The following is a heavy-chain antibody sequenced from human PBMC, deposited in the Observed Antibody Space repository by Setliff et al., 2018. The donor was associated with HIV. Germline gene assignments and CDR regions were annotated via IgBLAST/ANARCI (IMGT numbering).Heavy chain of an antibody. Sequence: ASVKVSCKTSGYRFIGHYLHWVRLAPGQGPEWVGWINPETGDPNYAQKFRGRVLMTSDTSITTAFLHVAKLASDDTASYYCATGIPSDLDYWGQGTLVTVSS. D-gene: IGHD2-21*01. CDR2: INPETGDP. J-gene: IGHJ4*01. V-gene: IGHV1-2*02. CDR3: ATGIPSDLDY. CDR1: GYRFIGHY.